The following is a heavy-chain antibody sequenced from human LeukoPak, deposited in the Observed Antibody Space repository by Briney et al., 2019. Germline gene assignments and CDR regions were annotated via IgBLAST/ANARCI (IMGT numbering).Heavy chain of an antibody. CDR3: ASRKLGNDY. CDR2: IYYTGT. V-gene: IGHV4-59*02. CDR1: GGSVTDYY. D-gene: IGHD7-27*01. J-gene: IGHJ4*02. Sequence: PSETLSLTCTVSGGSVTDYYWSWIRQSPGKGLEWIGYIYYTGTSYNPSLTSRVTISADTSKNQFSLKLISVTAADTAVYYCASRKLGNDYWGQGTLVTVSS.